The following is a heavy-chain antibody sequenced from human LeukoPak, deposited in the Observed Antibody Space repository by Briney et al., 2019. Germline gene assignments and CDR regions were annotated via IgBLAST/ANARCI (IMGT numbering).Heavy chain of an antibody. CDR1: GFTFSSYA. CDR3: AKGEYRSSSSCFDYYYSGMDV. J-gene: IGHJ6*02. D-gene: IGHD2-15*01. V-gene: IGHV3-23*01. CDR2: ISGSGGST. Sequence: GGSLRLSCAASGFTFSSYAMSWVRQAPGKGLEWVSAISGSGGSTYYADSVKGRFTISRDNSKNTLYLQMNSLRAEDTAVYYCAKGEYRSSSSCFDYYYSGMDVWGQGTTVTVSS.